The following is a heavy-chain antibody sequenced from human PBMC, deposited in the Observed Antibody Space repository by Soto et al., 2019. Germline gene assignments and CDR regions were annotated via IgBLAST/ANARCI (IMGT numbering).Heavy chain of an antibody. D-gene: IGHD5-18*01. CDR3: ASLKLGYSTFDP. CDR1: GGSVSSYF. Sequence: PSETLCLTCTISGGSVSSYFWHWIRQPPGKGLEWIGYVYYDGSTNYNPSLKSRVTMAVDTSKNQFSLSLRSVAGADTAVYYCASLKLGYSTFDPWGQGTLVTVSS. V-gene: IGHV4-59*02. J-gene: IGHJ5*02. CDR2: VYYDGST.